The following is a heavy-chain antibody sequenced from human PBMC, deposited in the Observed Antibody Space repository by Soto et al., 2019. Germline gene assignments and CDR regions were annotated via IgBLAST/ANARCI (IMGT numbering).Heavy chain of an antibody. CDR3: ARTTAVPNTLRSRYFFDY. Sequence: SETLSLTCSVSGGSVSYKTYYWSWIGHPPGKRLEWIGYVYYSGTTSYNPSLKSRVTISVDLSKNRFSLRLSSVTTADTALYYCARTTAVPNTLRSRYFFDYWGQGTLVTVSS. CDR2: VYYSGTT. D-gene: IGHD4-17*01. V-gene: IGHV4-61*01. CDR1: GGSVSYKTYY. J-gene: IGHJ4*02.